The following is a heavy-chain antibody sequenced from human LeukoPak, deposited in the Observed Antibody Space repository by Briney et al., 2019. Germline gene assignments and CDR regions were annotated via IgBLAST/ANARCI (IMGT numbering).Heavy chain of an antibody. CDR3: ASKWFCGGDCYYQIDF. J-gene: IGHJ4*02. CDR2: FDPEDGET. Sequence: ASVKVSCKVSGYTLTELSMHWVRQAPGKGLEWMGGFDPEDGETIYAQKFQGRVTMTEDTSTDTAYMELSSLRSEDTAVYYCASKWFCGGDCYYQIDFWGQGTLVTVSS. CDR1: GYTLTELS. V-gene: IGHV1-24*01. D-gene: IGHD2-21*02.